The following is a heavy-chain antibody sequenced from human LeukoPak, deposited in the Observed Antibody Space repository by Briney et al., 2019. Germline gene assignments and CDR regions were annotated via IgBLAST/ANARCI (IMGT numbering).Heavy chain of an antibody. V-gene: IGHV5-51*01. CDR1: GYSFTTYW. CDR3: ARPNITSYYDSRGYDAFDV. D-gene: IGHD3-22*01. Sequence: KSGESLKISCKGSGYSFTTYWIGWVRQMPGKGLEWMGIIYPGDSDTRYGPSFQGQVTISADKSISTAYLQWSSLKASDTAMYYCARPNITSYYDSRGYDAFDVWGQGTMVTVYS. CDR2: IYPGDSDT. J-gene: IGHJ3*01.